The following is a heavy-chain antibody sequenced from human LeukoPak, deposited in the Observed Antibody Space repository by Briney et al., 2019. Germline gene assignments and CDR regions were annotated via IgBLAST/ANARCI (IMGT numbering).Heavy chain of an antibody. CDR1: GFSFADEY. J-gene: IGHJ4*02. Sequence: GGSLRLSCAVSGFSFADEYMSWIRQAPGQGLEWASYISNTGSYTNYADSVEGRFTISRDNTENSLYLQMNSLRAEDTAVYSCARSRGAGPGAYFDYWGQGTLVTVTS. CDR3: ARSRGAGPGAYFDY. D-gene: IGHD6-19*01. V-gene: IGHV3-11*03. CDR2: ISNTGSYT.